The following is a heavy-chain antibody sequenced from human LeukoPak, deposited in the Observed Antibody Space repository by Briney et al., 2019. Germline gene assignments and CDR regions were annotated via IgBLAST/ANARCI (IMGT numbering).Heavy chain of an antibody. J-gene: IGHJ4*02. CDR3: ARGRRIAAAGLHYFDY. V-gene: IGHV3-23*01. CDR1: GFIFSSYA. D-gene: IGHD6-13*01. Sequence: GGSLRLSCAASGFIFSSYAMSWVRQAPGKGLEWVSAISGSGRTTYYADSVKGRFTTSRDNPKNTVYLQMNSLRAEDTAVYYCARGRRIAAAGLHYFDYWGQGTLVTVSS. CDR2: ISGSGRTT.